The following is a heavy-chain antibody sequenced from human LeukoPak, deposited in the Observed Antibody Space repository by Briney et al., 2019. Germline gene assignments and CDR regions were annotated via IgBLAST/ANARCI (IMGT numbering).Heavy chain of an antibody. CDR2: INPSGGST. V-gene: IGHV1-46*01. J-gene: IGHJ3*02. D-gene: IGHD6-19*01. Sequence: GASVKVSCKASGYTFTSYYMHWVRQAPGQGLEWMGIINPSGGSTSYAQKFQGRVTMTRDTSTSTVYMELRSLRSDDTAVYYCARVSAIAFDIWGQGTMVTVSS. CDR3: ARVSAIAFDI. CDR1: GYTFTSYY.